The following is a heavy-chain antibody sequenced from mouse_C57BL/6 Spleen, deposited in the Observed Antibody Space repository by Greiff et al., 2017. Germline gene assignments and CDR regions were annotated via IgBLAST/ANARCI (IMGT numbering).Heavy chain of an antibody. CDR1: GYTFTSYW. V-gene: IGHV1-52*01. CDR3: ARGAYSNYGLDY. CDR2: IDPSDSET. D-gene: IGHD2-5*01. Sequence: QVQLQQPGAELVRPGSSVKLSCKASGYTFTSYWMHWVKQRPIQGLEWIGNIDPSDSETHYNQKFKDKATLTVDKSSSTAYMQLSSLTSEDSAVYYCARGAYSNYGLDYWGQGTTLTVSS. J-gene: IGHJ2*01.